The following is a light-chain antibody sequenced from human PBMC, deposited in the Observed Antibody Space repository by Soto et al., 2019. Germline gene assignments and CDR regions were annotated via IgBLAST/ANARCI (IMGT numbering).Light chain of an antibody. J-gene: IGLJ3*02. CDR3: SSYAGSNILV. V-gene: IGLV2-8*01. Sequence: QSALTQPPSASGSPGQSVTISCTGTSSDVGGYNYVSWYQQHPGKVPKLMIYEVTKRPSGVPDRFSGSKSGNTASLTVSGLQAEYEAAYYCSSYAGSNILVFGGGTKVTVL. CDR2: EVT. CDR1: SSDVGGYNY.